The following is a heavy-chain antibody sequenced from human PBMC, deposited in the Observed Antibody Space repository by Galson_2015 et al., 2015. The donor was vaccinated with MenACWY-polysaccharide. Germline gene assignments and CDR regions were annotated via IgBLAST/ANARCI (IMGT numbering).Heavy chain of an antibody. D-gene: IGHD3-10*01. V-gene: IGHV5-51*01. CDR2: IWPGDSDT. Sequence: QSGAEVKKPGESLTISCQASGYKFSNFWIGWVRQLPGKGLEWMGIIWPGDSDTRYSPSFQGQVTMSADKSLNTVYLQWTSLKASDTGIYYCARHGLIRSFANYFDPWGQGTLVTVSS. J-gene: IGHJ5*02. CDR1: GYKFSNFW. CDR3: ARHGLIRSFANYFDP.